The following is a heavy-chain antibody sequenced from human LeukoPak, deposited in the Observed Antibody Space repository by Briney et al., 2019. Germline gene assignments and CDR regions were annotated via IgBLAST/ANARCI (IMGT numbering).Heavy chain of an antibody. Sequence: ASVKVSCKASGYTFTGYYMHWVRQAPGQGLEWMGWINPNSGGTNYAQKFQGRVTMTRDTSISTAYMEVSRLRSDDTAVYYCARVGHGFYGDYIDYWGQGTLVTVSS. J-gene: IGHJ4*02. V-gene: IGHV1-2*02. CDR3: ARVGHGFYGDYIDY. CDR1: GYTFTGYY. CDR2: INPNSGGT. D-gene: IGHD4-17*01.